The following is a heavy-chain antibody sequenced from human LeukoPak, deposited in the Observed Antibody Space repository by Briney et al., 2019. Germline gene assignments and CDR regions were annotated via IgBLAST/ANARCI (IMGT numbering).Heavy chain of an antibody. CDR1: GDSVSSNSAA. J-gene: IGHJ3*02. D-gene: IGHD3-22*01. Sequence: SQTLSLTCAISGDSVSSNSAAWNWIRQSPARGLEWLGRTYYRSKCYNDYAVAVKSLITINQDTSKNQFSLQLNSVTPEDTAVYYCARDHYDSSRYYTDAFDIWGQGTMVTVSS. CDR2: TYYRSKCYN. V-gene: IGHV6-1*01. CDR3: ARDHYDSSRYYTDAFDI.